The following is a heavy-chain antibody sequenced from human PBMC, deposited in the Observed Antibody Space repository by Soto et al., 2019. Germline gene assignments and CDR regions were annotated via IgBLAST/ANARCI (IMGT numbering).Heavy chain of an antibody. CDR2: ISSSTFYT. CDR3: AKDDSSVLEYFDY. CDR1: GFTFSDHY. V-gene: IGHV3-11*06. Sequence: QVQLVESGGGLVKPGGSLRLSCAASGFTFSDHYMSWIRQAPGKGLEWVSYISSSTFYTNYADSVKGRFTISRDNAKNSLYLQMNSLRAEDTAVYYCAKDDSSVLEYFDYWGQGILVTVSS. J-gene: IGHJ4*02. D-gene: IGHD3-22*01.